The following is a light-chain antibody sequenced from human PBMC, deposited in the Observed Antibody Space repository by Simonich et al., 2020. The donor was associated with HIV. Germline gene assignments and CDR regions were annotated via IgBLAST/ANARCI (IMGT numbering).Light chain of an antibody. CDR2: KAS. CDR1: KGISSW. V-gene: IGKV1-5*03. Sequence: DIQMTQSPSSVSASVGDRVTITCRASKGISSWLAWYQQRPGKAPKLLIYKASSLKSGVPSRFSGSGSGTEFTLTISSLQPDDFATYYCQQYNSYPWTFGQGTKVEIK. CDR3: QQYNSYPWT. J-gene: IGKJ1*01.